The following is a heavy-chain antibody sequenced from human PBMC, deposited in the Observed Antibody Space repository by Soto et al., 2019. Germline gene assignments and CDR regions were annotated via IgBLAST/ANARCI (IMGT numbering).Heavy chain of an antibody. CDR3: ARDSRYYFDY. CDR2: ISYDGSNK. D-gene: IGHD6-13*01. J-gene: IGHJ4*02. CDR1: GFTFSSYA. Sequence: PGGSLRLSCAASGFTFSSYAMHWVRQAPGKGLEWVAVISYDGSNKYYADSVKGRFTISRDNSKNTLYLQMNSLRAEDTAVYYCARDSRYYFDYWGQGTLVTVSS. V-gene: IGHV3-30-3*01.